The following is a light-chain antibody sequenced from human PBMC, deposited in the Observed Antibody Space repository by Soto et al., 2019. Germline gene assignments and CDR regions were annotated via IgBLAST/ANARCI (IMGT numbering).Light chain of an antibody. CDR1: KDIESY. V-gene: IGKV1-5*03. CDR3: QQYNTYSWT. J-gene: IGKJ1*01. CDR2: NAS. Sequence: IQMTQSPSSLSASVGGRVTITCHRNKDIESYLAWYQQKPGKAPSLLIYNASSLDSGVPYRFSGSGSGTDFTLTISSLQPDDFATYYCQQYNTYSWTFGQGTKVDIK.